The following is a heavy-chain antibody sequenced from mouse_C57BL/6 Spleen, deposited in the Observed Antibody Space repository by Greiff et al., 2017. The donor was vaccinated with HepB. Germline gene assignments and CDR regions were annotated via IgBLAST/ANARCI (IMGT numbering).Heavy chain of an antibody. J-gene: IGHJ4*01. CDR2: IDPTDSYT. Sequence: VQLQQPGAELVMPGASVKLSCKASGYTFTSYWMHWVNQRPGQGLEWIGEIDPTDSYTNSNQKFTGKSTLTVAKAASTAYMQLSSLTSDDSAVYYCERSAPLTTVAPYAMDYRGPGTSVTVS. CDR3: ERSAPLTTVAPYAMDY. D-gene: IGHD1-1*01. CDR1: GYTFTSYW. V-gene: IGHV1-69*01.